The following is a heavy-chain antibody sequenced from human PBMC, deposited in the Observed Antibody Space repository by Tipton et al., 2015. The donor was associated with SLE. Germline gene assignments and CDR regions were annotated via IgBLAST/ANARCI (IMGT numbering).Heavy chain of an antibody. Sequence: SLRLSCAASGFTVSSNYMSWIRQAPGKGLEWVSVIHSGGRTFYADSVTGRFTISRDNSKNTFFLQMNSLKPEDTAVYYCARDPADFWGGYSDCYFYYGLDVCGQGTTVTVSS. J-gene: IGHJ6*02. D-gene: IGHD3-3*01. CDR3: ARDPADFWGGYSDCYFYYGLDV. CDR1: GFTVSSNY. V-gene: IGHV3-66*01. CDR2: IHSGGRT.